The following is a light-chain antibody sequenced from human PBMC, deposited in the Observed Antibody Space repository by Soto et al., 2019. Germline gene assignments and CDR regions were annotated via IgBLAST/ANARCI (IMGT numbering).Light chain of an antibody. J-gene: IGKJ1*01. Sequence: ENRLTQSPGTLSLSPGERATLSCRASQSIGTNYVAWFQQKPGQAPTLLIYAASRRATGIPDRFSGSGSGTEFTLTISRLEPEDFAVYFWQQYSSTPRTFGQGTKVEFK. V-gene: IGKV3-20*01. CDR1: QSIGTNY. CDR2: AAS. CDR3: QQYSSTPRT.